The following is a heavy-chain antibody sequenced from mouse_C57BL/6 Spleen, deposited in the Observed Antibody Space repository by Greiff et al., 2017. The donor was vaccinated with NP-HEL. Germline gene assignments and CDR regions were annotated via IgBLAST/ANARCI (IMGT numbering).Heavy chain of an antibody. CDR1: GYTFTSYW. D-gene: IGHD2-1*01. CDR3: ARKGYYGNYEFAY. V-gene: IGHV1-50*01. Sequence: QVQLQQPGAELVKPGASVKLSCKASGYTFTSYWMQWVHQRPGQGLEWIGEIDPSDSYTNYNQKFKGKATLTVDTSSSTAYMQLSSLTSEDSAVYYGARKGYYGNYEFAYWGQGTLVTVSA. CDR2: IDPSDSYT. J-gene: IGHJ3*01.